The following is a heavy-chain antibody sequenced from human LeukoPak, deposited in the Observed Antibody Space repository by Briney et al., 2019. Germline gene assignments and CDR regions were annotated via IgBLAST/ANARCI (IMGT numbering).Heavy chain of an antibody. D-gene: IGHD6-13*01. CDR1: GGSISSAAYY. CDR2: IYYSGTT. Sequence: SETLSLTCTVSGGSISSAAYYWGWVRQPPGKGLDWIGSIYYSGTTYYSPSLQTRATLSFDTSKNQFSLKLTSVTAADTAVYFCARRPIAAGNNWFDPWGQGTLVTVSS. CDR3: ARRPIAAGNNWFDP. J-gene: IGHJ5*02. V-gene: IGHV4-39*01.